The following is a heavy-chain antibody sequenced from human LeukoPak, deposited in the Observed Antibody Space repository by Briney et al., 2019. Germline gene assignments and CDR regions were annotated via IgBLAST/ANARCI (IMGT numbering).Heavy chain of an antibody. V-gene: IGHV3-48*03. CDR3: ATGDDFWSGYYQLDY. CDR2: TSSSGSII. Sequence: GGSLRLSCAASRFTFSSYEINWVRQAPGKGLERVSYTSSSGSIIYYADSVKGRFTISRDNANNSLYLQMNSLRAEDTAIYYCATGDDFWSGYYQLDYWGQGTLVTVSS. CDR1: RFTFSSYE. D-gene: IGHD3-3*01. J-gene: IGHJ4*02.